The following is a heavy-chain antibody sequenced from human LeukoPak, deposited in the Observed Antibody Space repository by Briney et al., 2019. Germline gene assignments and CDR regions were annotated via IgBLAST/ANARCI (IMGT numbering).Heavy chain of an antibody. J-gene: IGHJ4*02. CDR2: IYPADSDT. CDR1: GYRFTSYW. Sequence: GESLKISCKGSGYRFTSYWIGWVRQMPGKGLEWVGIIYPADSDTRYSPSFQGQVTISADKTISTAYLQWSSLKASDTAMYYCARRGDSSDWYFWGQGTLVTVSS. D-gene: IGHD6-19*01. V-gene: IGHV5-51*01. CDR3: ARRGDSSDWYF.